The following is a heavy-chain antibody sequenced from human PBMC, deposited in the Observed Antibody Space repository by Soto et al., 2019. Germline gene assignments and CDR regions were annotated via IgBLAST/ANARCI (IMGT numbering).Heavy chain of an antibody. V-gene: IGHV4-4*02. CDR1: GGSISSSNW. D-gene: IGHD6-13*01. J-gene: IGHJ4*02. CDR3: ARVFTPNIAAAGTFDY. Sequence: PSETLSLTCAVSGGSISSSNWWSWVRQPPGKGLEWIGEIYHSGSTNYNPSLKSRVTISVDKSKNQFSLKLMNSVTAADTAVYYCARVFTPNIAAAGTFDYWGQGTLVTVSS. CDR2: IYHSGST.